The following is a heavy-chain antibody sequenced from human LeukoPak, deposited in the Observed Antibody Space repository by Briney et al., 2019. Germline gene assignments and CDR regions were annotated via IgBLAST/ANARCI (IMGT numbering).Heavy chain of an antibody. CDR3: AKGNIAARQDIMDV. Sequence: PGGSLRLSCAASGLTFSGYAMSWVRQAPGKGLEWVSGISGSGGSTYYADSVKGRFTISRDNSKNTLYLQMNSLRVEDTAVYYCAKGNIAARQDIMDVWGQGTTVTVSS. V-gene: IGHV3-23*01. CDR2: ISGSGGST. J-gene: IGHJ6*02. D-gene: IGHD6-6*01. CDR1: GLTFSGYA.